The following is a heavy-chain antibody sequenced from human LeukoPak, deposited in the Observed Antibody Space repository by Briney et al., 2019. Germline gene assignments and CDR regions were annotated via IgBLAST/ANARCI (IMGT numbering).Heavy chain of an antibody. CDR2: INHSGST. D-gene: IGHD5-18*01. CDR1: GGSFSGYY. V-gene: IGHV4-34*01. Sequence: SETLSLTCAVYGGSFSGYYWSWIRQPPGKGLEWIGEINHSGSTNYNPSLKSRVTISVDASKNQFSLKLSSVTAADTAVYYCARARLDTAMVNYYYYMDVWGKGTTVTVSS. CDR3: ARARLDTAMVNYYYYMDV. J-gene: IGHJ6*03.